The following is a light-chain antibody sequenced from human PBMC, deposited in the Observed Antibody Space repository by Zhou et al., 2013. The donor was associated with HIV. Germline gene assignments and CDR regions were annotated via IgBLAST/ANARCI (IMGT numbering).Light chain of an antibody. Sequence: DIVMTQSPLSLSVTPGEPASISCRSSQSLLHSNGNMFFDWYLQKAGQSPQLLIYWGSIRASGVPDRFSGTVSGTDFTLKISRVEAEDVGVYYCMQVRQTPWTFGQGTKVEIK. V-gene: IGKV2-28*01. CDR3: MQVRQTPWT. CDR1: QSLLHSNGNMF. CDR2: WGS. J-gene: IGKJ1*01.